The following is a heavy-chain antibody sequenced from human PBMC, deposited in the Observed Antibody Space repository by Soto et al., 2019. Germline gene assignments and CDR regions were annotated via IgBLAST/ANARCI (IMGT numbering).Heavy chain of an antibody. J-gene: IGHJ6*02. CDR1: GFTFSSYV. Sequence: GASLRLSCAASGFTFSSYVMHWVRQAPGKGLEWVAVISYDGSNKYYADSVKGRFTISRDNSKNTRYLQMNSLRAEDTAVYYCAKGDNDFWNGLLVEGKDVWGQGTTVTVSS. D-gene: IGHD3-3*01. CDR3: AKGDNDFWNGLLVEGKDV. CDR2: ISYDGSNK. V-gene: IGHV3-30*18.